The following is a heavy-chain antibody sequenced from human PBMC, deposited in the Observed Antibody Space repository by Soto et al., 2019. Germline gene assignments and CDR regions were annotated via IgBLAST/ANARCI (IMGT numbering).Heavy chain of an antibody. Sequence: SETLSLTCSVSGGSVSSGNYYWTWIRQPPGKGLEWIGYLHGSGITNYNPSLKSRVTISVDTSKNHFSLRLSSVTAADTAVYYCARDRGSAIDYWGQGSLVTVSS. V-gene: IGHV4-61*03. CDR3: ARDRGSAIDY. CDR2: LHGSGIT. CDR1: GGSVSSGNYY. J-gene: IGHJ4*02. D-gene: IGHD3-16*01.